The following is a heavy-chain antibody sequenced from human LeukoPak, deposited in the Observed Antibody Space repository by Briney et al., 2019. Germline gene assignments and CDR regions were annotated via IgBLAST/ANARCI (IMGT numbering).Heavy chain of an antibody. D-gene: IGHD1-26*01. CDR1: GFTFRTYW. CDR2: INEDGSIT. Sequence: TGGSLRLSCAVSGFTFRTYWMHWVRQVPGEGLVWVSRINEDGSITNYADSVKGRFSISRDNAKNTLYLQMNSLRAEDTAVYYCGRDLGGRSGYWGQGTLVPVSS. CDR3: GRDLGGRSGY. V-gene: IGHV3-74*01. J-gene: IGHJ4*02.